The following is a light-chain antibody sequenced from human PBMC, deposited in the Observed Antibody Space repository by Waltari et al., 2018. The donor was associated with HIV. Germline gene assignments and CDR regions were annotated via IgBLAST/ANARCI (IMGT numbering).Light chain of an antibody. CDR2: DVS. Sequence: QSALTQPASASGSPGQSITIYCTGTSSDVGGYNYVSWYQQHPSKAPKLMIYDVSNRPSGVSNRFSGSKSGNTASLTISGLQAEDEADYYCSSYTSSSALYVVFGGGTKLTVL. J-gene: IGLJ2*01. CDR3: SSYTSSSALYVV. CDR1: SSDVGGYNY. V-gene: IGLV2-14*03.